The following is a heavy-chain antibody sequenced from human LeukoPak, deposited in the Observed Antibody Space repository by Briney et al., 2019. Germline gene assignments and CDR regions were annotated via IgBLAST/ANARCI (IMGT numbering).Heavy chain of an antibody. V-gene: IGHV3-11*04. D-gene: IGHD3-16*02. CDR1: GFTFSDYY. Sequence: GGSLRLSCAASGFTFSDYYMSWIRQAPGKGLEWVSYISSSGSTIHYADSVKGRFTISRDNAKNSLYLQMNSLRAEDTAVYYCARVYFTFGGVIVASWGQETLVTVSS. J-gene: IGHJ5*02. CDR3: ARVYFTFGGVIVAS. CDR2: ISSSGSTI.